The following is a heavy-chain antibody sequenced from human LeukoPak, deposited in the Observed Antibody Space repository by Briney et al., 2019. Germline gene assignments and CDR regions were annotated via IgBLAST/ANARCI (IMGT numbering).Heavy chain of an antibody. CDR1: GFTFSSYA. Sequence: GGSLRLSCAASGFTFSSYAMSWVRQAPGKGLEWVTAISGSGGSTYYADSVKGRFTISRDNSKNTLYLQMNSLRAEDTAVYYCAKGRPTYYYDSSGYGFDYWGQGTLVTVSS. CDR3: AKGRPTYYYDSSGYGFDY. J-gene: IGHJ4*02. V-gene: IGHV3-23*01. CDR2: ISGSGGST. D-gene: IGHD3-22*01.